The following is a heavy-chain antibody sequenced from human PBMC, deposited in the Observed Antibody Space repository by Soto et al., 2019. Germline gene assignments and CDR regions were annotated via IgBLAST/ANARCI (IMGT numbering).Heavy chain of an antibody. J-gene: IGHJ6*02. CDR2: IYYSGST. CDR1: GGSISSSTYY. Sequence: SETLSLTCTVSGGSISSSTYYWGWIRQPPGKGLEWIGSIYYSGSTYYNPSLKSRVTISVDTSKNQFSLKLSSVTAADTAVYYCASSPPRKQWLRYYDMDVWGQGTTVTVSS. V-gene: IGHV4-39*01. D-gene: IGHD6-19*01. CDR3: ASSPPRKQWLRYYDMDV.